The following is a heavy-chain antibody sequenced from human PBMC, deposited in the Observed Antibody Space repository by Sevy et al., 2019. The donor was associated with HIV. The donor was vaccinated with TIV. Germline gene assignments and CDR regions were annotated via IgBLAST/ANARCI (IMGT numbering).Heavy chain of an antibody. Sequence: ALVKVSCKVSGYIFTELSMHWVRQAPGKGLEWMGGFDPEDGETIYAQKFQGRVTMTEDTSTDTAYMDLSSLRSEDTAVYYCATDSVLLKGRYYDSSGYYLHYWGQGTLVTVSS. V-gene: IGHV1-24*01. CDR2: FDPEDGET. D-gene: IGHD3-22*01. CDR3: ATDSVLLKGRYYDSSGYYLHY. J-gene: IGHJ4*02. CDR1: GYIFTELS.